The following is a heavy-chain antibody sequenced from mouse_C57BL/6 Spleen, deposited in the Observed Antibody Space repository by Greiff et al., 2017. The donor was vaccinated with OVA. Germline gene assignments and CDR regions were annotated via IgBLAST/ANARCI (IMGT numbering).Heavy chain of an antibody. V-gene: IGHV1-80*01. J-gene: IGHJ2*01. Sequence: QVQLKESGAELVKPGASVKISCKASGYAFSSYWMNWVKQRPGKGLEWIGQIYPGDGDTNYNGKFKGKATLTADKSSSTAYMQLSSLTSEDSAVYFCARFGDYDPFDYWGQGTTLTVSS. D-gene: IGHD2-4*01. CDR1: GYAFSSYW. CDR3: ARFGDYDPFDY. CDR2: IYPGDGDT.